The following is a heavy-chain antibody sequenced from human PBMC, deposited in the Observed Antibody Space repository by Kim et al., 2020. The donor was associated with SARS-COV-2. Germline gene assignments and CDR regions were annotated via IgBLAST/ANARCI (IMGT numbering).Heavy chain of an antibody. D-gene: IGHD3-3*01. V-gene: IGHV3-15*01. CDR3: TLAGYDFWSGYRNFDY. Sequence: PVKGRFTISRDDSKNTLYLQMNSLKTEDTAVYYCTLAGYDFWSGYRNFDYWGQGTLVTVSS. J-gene: IGHJ4*02.